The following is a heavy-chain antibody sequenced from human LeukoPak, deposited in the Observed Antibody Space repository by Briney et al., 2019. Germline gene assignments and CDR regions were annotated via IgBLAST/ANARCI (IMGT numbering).Heavy chain of an antibody. D-gene: IGHD3-3*01. CDR1: GGSISSHY. CDR3: ARVGGISIFGAVAHLRFSDL. CDR2: IYHSGDT. V-gene: IGHV4-59*11. J-gene: IGHJ2*01. Sequence: SETLSLTCTVSGGSISSHYWSWIRQPPGKGLEWIGYIYHSGDTDYNPSLKSRVTISLDTSKTQFSLRLSSVTAADTAVYYCARVGGISIFGAVAHLRFSDLWGRGTLVTVSS.